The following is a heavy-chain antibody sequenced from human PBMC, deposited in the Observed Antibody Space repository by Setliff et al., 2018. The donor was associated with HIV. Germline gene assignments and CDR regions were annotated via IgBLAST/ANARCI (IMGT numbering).Heavy chain of an antibody. Sequence: SETLSLTCAVSGDSIRSDHWWTWVRQSSGKGLEWIGEIYHSGSTTYNPSLKSRVTISVDKSTNQFSLRLTSVTAADTAMYYCARGSSASPYLGIDFWGRGTLVTVSS. CDR2: IYHSGST. V-gene: IGHV4-4*02. J-gene: IGHJ4*02. CDR1: GDSIRSDHW. CDR3: ARGSSASPYLGIDF. D-gene: IGHD3-16*01.